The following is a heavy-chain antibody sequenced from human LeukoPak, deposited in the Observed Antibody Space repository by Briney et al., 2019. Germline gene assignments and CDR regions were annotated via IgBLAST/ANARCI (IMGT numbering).Heavy chain of an antibody. CDR1: GFTFSNAW. CDR3: TSSGDSSSSYRGGKFDY. D-gene: IGHD6-13*01. Sequence: GGSLRLSCAASGFTFSNAWMSWVRQAPGKGLEWVGRIKSKTDGGKKAYAAPVKGRISISRNDTKHTLYMQINSLKTKDTHVYCGTSSGDSSSSYRGGKFDYWGQGTLVTVSS. V-gene: IGHV3-15*01. CDR2: IKSKTDGGKK. J-gene: IGHJ4*02.